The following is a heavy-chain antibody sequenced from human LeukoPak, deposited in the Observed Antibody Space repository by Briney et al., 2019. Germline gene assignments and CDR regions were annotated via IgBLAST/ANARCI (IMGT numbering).Heavy chain of an antibody. J-gene: IGHJ4*02. Sequence: QPGGSLRLSCAASGFTISTYWMHWVRQAPGKGLVWVSRINTDGRSTSYADSVKGRFTMSRDNAKNTLYLQMNSLRAEDTAIYYCVRDVWGDRDSYFDYWGRGTLVTVSS. CDR1: GFTISTYW. V-gene: IGHV3-74*01. CDR3: VRDVWGDRDSYFDY. CDR2: INTDGRST. D-gene: IGHD2-21*01.